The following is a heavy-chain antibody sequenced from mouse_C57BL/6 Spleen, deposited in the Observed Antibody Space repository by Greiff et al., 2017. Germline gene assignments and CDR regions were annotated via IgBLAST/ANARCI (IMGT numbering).Heavy chain of an antibody. CDR2: IDPEDGET. V-gene: IGHV14-2*01. CDR1: GFNIKDYY. Sequence: EVKLMESGAELVKPGASVKLSCTASGFNIKDYYMHWVKQRTEQGLEWIGRIDPEDGETKYAPKFQGKATITADTSSNTAYLQLSSLTSEDTAVYYCARSYGSSHGYFDVWGTGTTVTVSS. J-gene: IGHJ1*03. CDR3: ARSYGSSHGYFDV. D-gene: IGHD1-1*01.